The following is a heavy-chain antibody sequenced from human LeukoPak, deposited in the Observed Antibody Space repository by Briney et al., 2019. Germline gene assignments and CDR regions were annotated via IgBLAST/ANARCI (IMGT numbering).Heavy chain of an antibody. J-gene: IGHJ5*02. Sequence: MPSETLSLTCTVSGGSISSYYWSWIRQPPGKGPEWIGYIYYSGSTNYNPSLKSRVTISVDTSKNQFSLKLSSVTAADTAVYYCARERFGGTIWSWFDPWGQGTLVTVSS. D-gene: IGHD3-10*01. CDR1: GGSISSYY. CDR3: ARERFGGTIWSWFDP. V-gene: IGHV4-59*12. CDR2: IYYSGST.